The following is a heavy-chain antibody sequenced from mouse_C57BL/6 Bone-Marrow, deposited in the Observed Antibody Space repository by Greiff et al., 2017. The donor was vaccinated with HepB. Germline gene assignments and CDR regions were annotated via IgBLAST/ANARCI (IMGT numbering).Heavy chain of an antibody. CDR1: GYTFTSYG. J-gene: IGHJ3*01. V-gene: IGHV1-81*01. Sequence: VQLQQSGAELARPGASVKLSCKASGYTFTSYGISWVKQSTGQGLEWIGEIYPRSGNTYYNEKFKGKATLTADKSSSTAYMELRSLTSEDSAVYFCARHYGSSYRFAYWGQGTLVTVSA. D-gene: IGHD1-1*01. CDR3: ARHYGSSYRFAY. CDR2: IYPRSGNT.